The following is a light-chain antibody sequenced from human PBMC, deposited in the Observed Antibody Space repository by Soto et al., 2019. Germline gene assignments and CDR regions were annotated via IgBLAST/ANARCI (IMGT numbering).Light chain of an antibody. CDR2: FDD. CDR3: AAWDDSLNVVV. Sequence: QSVLTQPPSVSEAPRQRVSISCSGNTSNVGNNAVNWYQQLPGKTPKLLIYFDDLVPSGVSDRFSGSKSGTSASLAISGLQSDDEADYYCAAWDDSLNVVVFGGGTKVTVL. V-gene: IGLV1-36*01. CDR1: TSNVGNNA. J-gene: IGLJ2*01.